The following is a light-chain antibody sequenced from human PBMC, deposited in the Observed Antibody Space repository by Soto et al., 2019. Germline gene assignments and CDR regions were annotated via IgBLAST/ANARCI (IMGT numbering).Light chain of an antibody. J-gene: IGLJ1*01. CDR1: SSNIGNNY. V-gene: IGLV1-51*02. CDR2: ENN. Sequence: QSVLTQPPSVSAAPGQKVTISCSGSSSNIGNNYVSWYQQLPGTAPKLLIYENNKRPSEIPDRFSGSKSGTSATLGITGLQTGDEADYYCGTWDSSLSAQVFGTGTKLTVL. CDR3: GTWDSSLSAQV.